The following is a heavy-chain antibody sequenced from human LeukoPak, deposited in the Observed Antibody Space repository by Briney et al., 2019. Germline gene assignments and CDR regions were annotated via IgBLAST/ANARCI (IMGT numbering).Heavy chain of an antibody. CDR2: IYYSGST. Sequence: SETLSLTCTVSGGSISSYYWSWIRQPPGKGLEWIGYIYYSGSTNYNPSLKSRVTISVDTSKNQFSLKLSSVTAADTAVYYCARGYYYDSSGYPQLTFDYWGQGTLVTVSS. D-gene: IGHD3-22*01. J-gene: IGHJ4*02. CDR3: ARGYYYDSSGYPQLTFDY. CDR1: GGSISSYY. V-gene: IGHV4-59*08.